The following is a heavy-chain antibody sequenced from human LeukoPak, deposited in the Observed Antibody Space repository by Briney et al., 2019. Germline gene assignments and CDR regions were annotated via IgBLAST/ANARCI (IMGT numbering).Heavy chain of an antibody. CDR2: IWYDGRNK. D-gene: IGHD2-21*02. J-gene: IGHJ3*02. V-gene: IGHV3-33*08. CDR3: VRVVTASNTDPAFDI. Sequence: PGRSLRLSCAASGFTVSRYALDWVRQAQGKGLEWVAVIWYDGRNKHYADSVKGRFTISRDNSKNTLYLQMNSLRAEDTAVYYCVRVVTASNTDPAFDIWGQGTMVTVSS. CDR1: GFTVSRYA.